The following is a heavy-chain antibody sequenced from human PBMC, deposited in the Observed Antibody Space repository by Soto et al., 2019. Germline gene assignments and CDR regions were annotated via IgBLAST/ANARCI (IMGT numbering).Heavy chain of an antibody. CDR3: ARDRGGYGVFDY. J-gene: IGHJ4*01. V-gene: IGHV4-31*03. CDR2: IYHSGGT. Sequence: SSETLSLTCSVSAGSISSDGFYWNWIRQPPGKGLEWIGYIYHSGGTYSSPSLRSRVTISVDTSKNQFTLKLSSVTAADTAVYYCARDRGGYGVFDYW. D-gene: IGHD5-12*01. CDR1: AGSISSDGFY.